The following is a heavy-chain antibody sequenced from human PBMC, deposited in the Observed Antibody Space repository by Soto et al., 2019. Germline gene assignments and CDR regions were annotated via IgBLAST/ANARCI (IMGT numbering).Heavy chain of an antibody. Sequence: PGGSLRLSWAASGFTFSSYAMSWVRQAPGKGLEWVSAISGSGGSTYYADSVKGRFTISRDNSKNTLYLQMNSLRAEDTAVYYCAKVGSSWHPADMDVWGQGTTVTVSS. J-gene: IGHJ6*02. CDR1: GFTFSSYA. CDR3: AKVGSSWHPADMDV. CDR2: ISGSGGST. D-gene: IGHD6-13*01. V-gene: IGHV3-23*01.